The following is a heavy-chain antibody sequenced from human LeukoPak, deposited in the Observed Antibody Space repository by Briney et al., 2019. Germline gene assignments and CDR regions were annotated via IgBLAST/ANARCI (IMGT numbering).Heavy chain of an antibody. Sequence: PGGSLRLSCAASGFSFSAYWMSWVRQAPGKGLEWVANIKVDGTEKYYVDSVKGRFTISRDNAKNSLSLQMSGLRADDTAVYYCAKDLGRYRNNFFDYWGQGNLVTVSS. CDR2: IKVDGTEK. V-gene: IGHV3-7*05. CDR3: AKDLGRYRNNFFDY. D-gene: IGHD1-26*01. CDR1: GFSFSAYW. J-gene: IGHJ4*02.